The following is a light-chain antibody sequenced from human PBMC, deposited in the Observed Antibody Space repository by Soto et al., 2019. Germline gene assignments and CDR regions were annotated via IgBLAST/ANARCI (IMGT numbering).Light chain of an antibody. CDR1: RGDIGDSNF. J-gene: IGLJ1*01. Sequence: QSVLAQPASVSGSPGQSVTISCTGPRGDIGDSNFISWYQHSPGKAPRLLIYEVNNRPSGVSKRFSGSKAGNTASLTISGLLDDDEADYYCSSYAGTYNLYFFXTGTKVTVL. CDR3: SSYAGTYNLYF. V-gene: IGLV2-14*01. CDR2: EVN.